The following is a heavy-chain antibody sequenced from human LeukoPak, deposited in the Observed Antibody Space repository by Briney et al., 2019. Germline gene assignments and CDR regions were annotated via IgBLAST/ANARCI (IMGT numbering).Heavy chain of an antibody. CDR3: ARAVVGIAVAGTSFDY. CDR2: IRYDGSNK. J-gene: IGHJ4*02. D-gene: IGHD6-19*01. Sequence: GGSLRLSCAASGFTFSSYGMHWVRQAPGKGLEWVAFIRYDGSNKYYADSVKGRFTISRDNAKNSLYLQMNSLRAEDTAVYYCARAVVGIAVAGTSFDYWGQGTLVTVSS. CDR1: GFTFSSYG. V-gene: IGHV3-30*02.